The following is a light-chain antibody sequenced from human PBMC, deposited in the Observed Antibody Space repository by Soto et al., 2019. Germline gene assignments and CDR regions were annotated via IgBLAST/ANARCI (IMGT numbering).Light chain of an antibody. Sequence: VVLTQSPGTLSLSPGKRSTLACRSSQNISNYLFWYQQKPGQAPRLLIYDVSNRATGIPARFSGRGSGTDFSLTISSLEPEDFAVYYCQQRSNWPRTFGQGTKVDIK. CDR3: QQRSNWPRT. CDR2: DVS. V-gene: IGKV3-11*01. J-gene: IGKJ1*01. CDR1: QNISNY.